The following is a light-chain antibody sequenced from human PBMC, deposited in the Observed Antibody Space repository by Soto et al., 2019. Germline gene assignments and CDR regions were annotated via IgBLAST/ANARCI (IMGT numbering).Light chain of an antibody. CDR2: GAS. Sequence: EIVLTQSPGTLSLSPGERATLSCRTSQSVSSSYLAWYQQKPGQAPRLLIYGASRRATGIPDRFSGSGSGTDLTLTISSLEPEDFAVYYCQQYGRSWWTFGQGTKVEIK. CDR3: QQYGRSWWT. J-gene: IGKJ1*01. CDR1: QSVSSSY. V-gene: IGKV3-20*01.